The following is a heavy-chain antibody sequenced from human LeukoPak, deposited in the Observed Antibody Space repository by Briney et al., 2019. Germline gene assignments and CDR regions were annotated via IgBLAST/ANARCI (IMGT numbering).Heavy chain of an antibody. CDR3: ARWGNNDFDY. J-gene: IGHJ4*02. CDR1: GFTFSSYG. Sequence: GGSLRLSCAASGFTFSSYGMHWVRQAPGKGLEWVAFIWYDGSNKYYADSVKGRFTISRDNSKNTLYLQLNSLRAEDAAVYYCARWGNNDFDYWGQGTLVTVSS. V-gene: IGHV3-33*01. CDR2: IWYDGSNK. D-gene: IGHD5-24*01.